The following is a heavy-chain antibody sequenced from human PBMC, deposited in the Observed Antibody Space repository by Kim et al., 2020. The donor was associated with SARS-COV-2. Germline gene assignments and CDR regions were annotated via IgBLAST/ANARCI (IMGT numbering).Heavy chain of an antibody. V-gene: IGHV5-10-1*01. Sequence: GESLKISCKGSGYSFTSYWISWVRQMPGKGLEWMGRIDPSDSYTNYSPSFQGHVTISADKSISTAYLQWSSLKASDTAMYYCARHQRGYSYGYGDWYFDLWGRGTLVTVSS. CDR2: IDPSDSYT. J-gene: IGHJ2*01. CDR1: GYSFTSYW. CDR3: ARHQRGYSYGYGDWYFDL. D-gene: IGHD5-18*01.